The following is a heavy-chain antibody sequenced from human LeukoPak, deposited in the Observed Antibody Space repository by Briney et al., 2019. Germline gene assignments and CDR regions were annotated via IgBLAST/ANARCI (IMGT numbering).Heavy chain of an antibody. CDR2: IRSKANSHAT. J-gene: IGHJ3*02. CDR1: EFTFSASA. CDR3: TTILYGDYGTFDI. Sequence: PGGSLRLSCAASEFTFSASAMHWVRQASGKGLEWVGRIRSKANSHATAYAASVKGRFTISRDDSENTAYLQVNSLKTEDTAVYYCTTILYGDYGTFDIWGQGTMVTVSS. V-gene: IGHV3-73*01. D-gene: IGHD4-17*01.